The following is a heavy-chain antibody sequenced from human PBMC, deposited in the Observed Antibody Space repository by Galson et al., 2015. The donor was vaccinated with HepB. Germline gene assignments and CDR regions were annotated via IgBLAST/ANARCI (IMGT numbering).Heavy chain of an antibody. CDR2: IKQDGSEK. CDR1: GFTFSTYY. D-gene: IGHD6-6*01. V-gene: IGHV3-7*01. J-gene: IGHJ4*02. Sequence: SLRLSCAASGFTFSTYYMSWVRQAPGEGLEWVANIKQDGSEKYYVDSVKGRFTISRDNAKNSLYLQMNSLRAEDTAVYYCARELSIAGRQYFDYWGQGTLVTVSS. CDR3: ARELSIAGRQYFDY.